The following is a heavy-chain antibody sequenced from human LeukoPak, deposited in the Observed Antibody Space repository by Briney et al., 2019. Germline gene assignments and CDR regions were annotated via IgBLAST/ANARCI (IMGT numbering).Heavy chain of an antibody. CDR3: ARLRALLGIAVAGLDY. Sequence: SETLSLTCTVSGGSISSYYWSWIRQPPGKGLEWIGYIYYSGSTNYNPSLKSRVTISVDTSKNQFSLKLSSVTAADTAVYYCARLRALLGIAVAGLDYWGQGTLVTVSS. V-gene: IGHV4-59*01. J-gene: IGHJ4*02. CDR2: IYYSGST. CDR1: GGSISSYY. D-gene: IGHD6-19*01.